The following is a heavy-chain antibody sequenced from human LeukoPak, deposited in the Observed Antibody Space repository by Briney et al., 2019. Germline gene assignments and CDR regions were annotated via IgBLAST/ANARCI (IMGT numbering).Heavy chain of an antibody. CDR1: GGTFISYA. CDR3: AREYCSSTSCYTGWFDP. J-gene: IGHJ5*02. V-gene: IGHV1-69*13. CDR2: IIPIFGTA. Sequence: SVKVSCKASGGTFISYAISWVRQAPGQGLEWMGGIIPIFGTANYAQKFQGRVTITADESTSTAYMELSSLRSEDTAVYYCAREYCSSTSCYTGWFDPWGQGTLVTVSS. D-gene: IGHD2-2*02.